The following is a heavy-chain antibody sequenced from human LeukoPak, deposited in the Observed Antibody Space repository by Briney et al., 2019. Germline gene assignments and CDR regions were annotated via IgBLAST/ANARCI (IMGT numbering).Heavy chain of an antibody. CDR2: FGGGGGST. CDR1: GFTFSSYA. CDR3: VAGGFQYTFDI. Sequence: GGSLRLSCAASGFTFSSYAMSWVRQAPGKGLEWVSTFGGGGGSTFYADSVKGRFTISRDNAKNALYLQMNSLRAEDTAVYYCVAGGFQYTFDIWGQGTRVTVSS. D-gene: IGHD5-12*01. V-gene: IGHV3-23*01. J-gene: IGHJ3*02.